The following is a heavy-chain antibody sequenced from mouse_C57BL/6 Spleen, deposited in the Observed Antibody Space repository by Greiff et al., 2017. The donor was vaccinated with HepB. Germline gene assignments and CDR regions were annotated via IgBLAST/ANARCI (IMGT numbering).Heavy chain of an antibody. D-gene: IGHD4-1*01. J-gene: IGHJ2*01. V-gene: IGHV1-69*01. CDR1: GYTFTSYW. CDR2: LDPSDSYT. CDR3: ARGGTGTGFFDY. Sequence: QVQLKESGAELVMPGASVKLSCKASGYTFTSYWMHWVKQRPGQGLEWIGELDPSDSYTNYNQKFKGKSTLTVDKSSSTAYMQLSSLTSEDSAVYYCARGGTGTGFFDYWGQGNTLTVSS.